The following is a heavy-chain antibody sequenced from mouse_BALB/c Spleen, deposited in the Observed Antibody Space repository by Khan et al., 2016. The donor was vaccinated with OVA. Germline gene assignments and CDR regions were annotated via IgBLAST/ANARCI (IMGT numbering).Heavy chain of an antibody. Sequence: VRLQQSGAELVKPGASVKLSCTASGYNIKDTYMHWVKQRPEQGLEWIGRIDPANGNTEYDPKFQGKATIPADTLSNTASLQLSSLTSEDTAVYYCARWPRGYWGQGTTLTVSS. J-gene: IGHJ2*01. V-gene: IGHV14-3*02. CDR1: GYNIKDTY. CDR3: ARWPRGY. CDR2: IDPANGNT.